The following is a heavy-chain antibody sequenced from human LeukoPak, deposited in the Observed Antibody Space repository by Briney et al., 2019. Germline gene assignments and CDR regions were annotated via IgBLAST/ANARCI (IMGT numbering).Heavy chain of an antibody. CDR2: ISSSGSTI. CDR3: ARGKAYYYDSSATICDY. CDR1: GFTFSSYE. D-gene: IGHD3-22*01. V-gene: IGHV3-48*03. J-gene: IGHJ4*02. Sequence: PGGSLRLSCAASGFTFSSYEMNWVRQAPGKGLEWVSYISSSGSTIYYADSVKGRFTISRDNAKNSLYLQMNSLRAEDTAVCYCARGKAYYYDSSATICDYWGQGTLVTVSS.